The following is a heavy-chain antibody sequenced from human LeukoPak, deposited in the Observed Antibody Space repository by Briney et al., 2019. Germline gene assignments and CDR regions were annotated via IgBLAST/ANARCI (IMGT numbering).Heavy chain of an antibody. Sequence: PSETLSLTCTVSGASISSYYWSWIRQPPGKGLEWIGDIYYSGSIKYNPSLKSRVTMSVDTSKNQFSLKLSSVTAADAAIYYCARENPSGYYNRPIDYWGQGTLVTVSS. CDR1: GASISSYY. J-gene: IGHJ4*02. CDR2: IYYSGSI. D-gene: IGHD3-22*01. V-gene: IGHV4-59*01. CDR3: ARENPSGYYNRPIDY.